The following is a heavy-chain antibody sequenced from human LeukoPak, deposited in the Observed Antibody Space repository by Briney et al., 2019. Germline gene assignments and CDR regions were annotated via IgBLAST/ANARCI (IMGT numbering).Heavy chain of an antibody. J-gene: IGHJ4*02. V-gene: IGHV4-39*01. D-gene: IGHD3-22*01. CDR3: ARPRTYYYDSSGLDY. CDR1: GGSISSSSYY. Sequence: SETLSLTCTVSGGSISSSSYYWGWLRQPPGKGLEWIGSIYYSGSTYYNPSLKSRVTISVDTSKNQFSLKLSSVTAADTAVYYCARPRTYYYDSSGLDYWGQGTLVTVSS. CDR2: IYYSGST.